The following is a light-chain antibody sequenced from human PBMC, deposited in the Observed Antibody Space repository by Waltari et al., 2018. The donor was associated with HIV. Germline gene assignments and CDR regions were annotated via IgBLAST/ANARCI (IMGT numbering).Light chain of an antibody. J-gene: IGLJ1*01. CDR3: AAWDDSLGGHHV. V-gene: IGLV1-47*01. CDR2: RNN. Sequence: QSVLTQPPSASGTPGQRVTISCSGSSSNLGHNYVYWYQQLPGTAPKLLIYRNNQRPSGVPDRFSGSKSGTSASLAISGLRSEDDADYYCAAWDDSLGGHHVFGTGTKVTVL. CDR1: SSNLGHNY.